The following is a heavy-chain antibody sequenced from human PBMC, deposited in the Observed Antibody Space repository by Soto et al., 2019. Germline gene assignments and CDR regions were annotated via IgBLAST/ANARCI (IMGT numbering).Heavy chain of an antibody. Sequence: SETLSLTCAVSGGSFSGYYGSWIRQSPGKGLEWIGDINHSGGTNYNPSLKSRVTISGDTSRSQFSLRLSSVTAADTAVYYCARDIGSYAYGEGYWGQGIQVTVSS. J-gene: IGHJ4*02. CDR3: ARDIGSYAYGEGY. D-gene: IGHD2-15*01. V-gene: IGHV4-34*01. CDR1: GGSFSGYY. CDR2: INHSGGT.